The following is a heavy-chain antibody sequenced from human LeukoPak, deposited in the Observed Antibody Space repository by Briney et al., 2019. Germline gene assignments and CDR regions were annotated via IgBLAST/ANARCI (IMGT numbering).Heavy chain of an antibody. V-gene: IGHV3-23*01. J-gene: IGHJ4*02. CDR3: AKDGGYSSGWYSGY. CDR1: GXTFSSYA. CDR2: ISGSGGST. D-gene: IGHD6-19*01. Sequence: GGSLRLSCAASGXTFSSYAMSWVRQAPGKGLEWVSAISGSGGSTYYADSVKGRFTISRDNSKNTLYLQMNSLRAEDTAVYYCAKDGGYSSGWYSGYWGQGTLVTVSS.